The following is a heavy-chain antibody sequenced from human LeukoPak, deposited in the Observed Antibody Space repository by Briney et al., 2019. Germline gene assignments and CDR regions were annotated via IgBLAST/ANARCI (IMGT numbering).Heavy chain of an antibody. CDR2: IFNGGST. J-gene: IGHJ4*02. CDR3: ARDPSVCSGGSCWDFDY. D-gene: IGHD2-15*01. CDR1: GFAVSSNH. V-gene: IGHV3-53*01. Sequence: GGSLSLSCAASGFAVSSNHMNWVRQAPGKGLEWVSVIFNGGSTYYADSVKGRFTISRDNSKNTLYLQMNSLRAEDTAVYYCARDPSVCSGGSCWDFDYWGQGTLVTVSS.